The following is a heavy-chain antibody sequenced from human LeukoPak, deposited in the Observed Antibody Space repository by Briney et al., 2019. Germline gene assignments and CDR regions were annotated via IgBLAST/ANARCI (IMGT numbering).Heavy chain of an antibody. CDR2: MYETGHT. D-gene: IGHD3-16*01. J-gene: IGHJ4*02. CDR1: GGSISGYY. CDR3: ARHPFSTPFDY. Sequence: SETLSLTCSVSGGSISGYYWSWIRQPPGQGLEWIGYMYETGHTMYNSSLESRVTMSLDTSRNHFPLSLSSVTAADTAVYYCARHPFSTPFDYWGPGTLVTVSS. V-gene: IGHV4-59*08.